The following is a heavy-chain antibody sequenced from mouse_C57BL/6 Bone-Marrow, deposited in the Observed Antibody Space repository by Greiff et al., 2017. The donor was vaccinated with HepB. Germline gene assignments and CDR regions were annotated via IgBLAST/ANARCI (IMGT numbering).Heavy chain of an antibody. D-gene: IGHD1-1*01. Sequence: EVKLVESGGGLVQPGGSLKLSCAASGFTFSDYGMAWVRQAPRKGPEWVAFISNLAYSIYYADTVTGRFTISRENAKNTLYLEMSSLRSEDTAMYYCARDDSLYGSSPWFAYWGQGTLVTVSA. CDR2: ISNLAYSI. J-gene: IGHJ3*01. CDR1: GFTFSDYG. V-gene: IGHV5-15*04. CDR3: ARDDSLYGSSPWFAY.